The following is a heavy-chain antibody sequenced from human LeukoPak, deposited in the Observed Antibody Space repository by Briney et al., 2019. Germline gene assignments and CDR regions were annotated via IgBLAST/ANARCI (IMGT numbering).Heavy chain of an antibody. CDR3: ARERRSPGIKCFDS. J-gene: IGHJ5*01. CDR1: GGSFSDDS. D-gene: IGHD5-12*01. CDR2: INHSGLT. V-gene: IGHV4-34*01. Sequence: SETLSLTCAVYGGSFSDDSWTWLRQSPGEGLEWIGEINHSGLTKYNPSLKSRVSISVEMSKKQFSLKLTSVTAADTAVYYCARERRSPGIKCFDSWGQGTLVTVSS.